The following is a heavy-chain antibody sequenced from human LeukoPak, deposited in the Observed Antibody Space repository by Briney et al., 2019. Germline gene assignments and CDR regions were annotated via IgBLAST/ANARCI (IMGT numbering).Heavy chain of an antibody. CDR2: IYYNGST. CDR1: GGSISSYY. CDR3: ARGATAMGDFDY. J-gene: IGHJ4*02. Sequence: PSETLSLTCTVSGGSISSYYWSWIRQPPGKGLEWIGYIYYNGSTNYNPSLKSRVTISVDTSKNQFSLKLSSVTAADTAVYYCARGATAMGDFDYWGQGTLVTVSS. D-gene: IGHD5-18*01. V-gene: IGHV4-59*01.